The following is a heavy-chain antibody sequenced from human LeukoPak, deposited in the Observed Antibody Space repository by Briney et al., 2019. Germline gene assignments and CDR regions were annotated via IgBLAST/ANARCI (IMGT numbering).Heavy chain of an antibody. V-gene: IGHV1-46*01. CDR1: GYTFTSNY. J-gene: IGHJ4*02. D-gene: IGHD3-16*01. CDR2: ISPSGGST. CDR3: AMGVYDYVWGSYHYFDY. Sequence: ASVKVSCKAFGYTFTSNYMHWVRQAPGQGPEWMGVISPSGGSTTYAQKFQGRVTMTTDTSTSTAYMELRSLRSDDTAVYYCAMGVYDYVWGSYHYFDYWGQGTLVTVSS.